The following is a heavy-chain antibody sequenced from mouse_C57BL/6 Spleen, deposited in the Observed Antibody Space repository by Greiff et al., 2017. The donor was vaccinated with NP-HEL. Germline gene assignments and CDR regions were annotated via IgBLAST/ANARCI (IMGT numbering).Heavy chain of an antibody. CDR2: IWWDDDK. Sequence: QVTLKESGPGILQPSQTLSLTCSFSGFSLSTFGMGVGWIRQPSGKGLEWLAHIWWDDDKYYNPALKSRLTISKDTSKNQVFLKIANVDTADTATYYCAREYDYDGDRLGYFDYWGQGTTLTVSS. CDR3: AREYDYDGDRLGYFDY. D-gene: IGHD2-4*01. CDR1: GFSLSTFGMG. V-gene: IGHV8-8*01. J-gene: IGHJ2*01.